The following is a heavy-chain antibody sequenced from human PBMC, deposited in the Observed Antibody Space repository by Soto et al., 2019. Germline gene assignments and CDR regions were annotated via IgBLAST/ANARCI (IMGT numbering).Heavy chain of an antibody. CDR3: AGHDPLNAY. V-gene: IGHV4-39*01. Sequence: QPLTSTVAYGYIINIRDRWIRIRQPPGKGLEWIGTIYYSGSTYYNPSLKSRVTISVDTSKNQFSLKLSSVTAADTAVYYCAGHDPLNAYWGQGTLVTSPQ. CDR2: IYYSGST. CDR1: YGYIINIRDR. J-gene: IGHJ4*02.